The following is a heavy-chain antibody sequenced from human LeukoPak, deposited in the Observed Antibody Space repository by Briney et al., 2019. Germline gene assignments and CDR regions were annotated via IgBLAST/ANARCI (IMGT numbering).Heavy chain of an antibody. CDR2: IIPIFGTA. J-gene: IGHJ3*02. Sequence: SVKVSCKASGGTFSSYAISWVRQAPGQGLEWMGGIIPIFGTANYAQKFQGRVTITADESTSTAYMELSSLRSEDTAVYYCASYDSSGYTSPYDAFDIWGQGTMVTVSS. V-gene: IGHV1-69*13. CDR3: ASYDSSGYTSPYDAFDI. D-gene: IGHD3-22*01. CDR1: GGTFSSYA.